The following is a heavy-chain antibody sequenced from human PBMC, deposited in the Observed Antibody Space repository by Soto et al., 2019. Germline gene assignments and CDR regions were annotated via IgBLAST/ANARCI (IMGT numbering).Heavy chain of an antibody. CDR3: VCGGNFFVY. CDR2: LDQDGSER. CDR1: GFTFSTYW. V-gene: IGHV3-7*01. J-gene: IGHJ4*02. Sequence: EVQLVESGGGLVQPGGSLRLSCAASGFTFSTYWMTWVRRPPGKGLEWVANLDQDGSERYYVDSVRGRFTISRDNLKNSLYLQMNSLRAEDTAVYYCVCGGNFFVYWGQGTLVTVSP. D-gene: IGHD3-16*01.